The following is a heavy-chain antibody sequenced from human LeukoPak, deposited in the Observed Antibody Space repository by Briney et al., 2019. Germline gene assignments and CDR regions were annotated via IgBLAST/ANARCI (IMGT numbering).Heavy chain of an antibody. J-gene: IGHJ4*02. CDR3: ARLTRRGSGSKSYYSY. D-gene: IGHD3-10*01. Sequence: SETLSLTCTVSGGSINSRTYFWGWIRQPPGKGLERIASVFYNGTTCYDPSLENRVTISVDTSKNQFSLNLTSVTASDTAMYYCARLTRRGSGSKSYYSYWGQGTLVTVSS. CDR1: GGSINSRTYF. CDR2: VFYNGTT. V-gene: IGHV4-39*01.